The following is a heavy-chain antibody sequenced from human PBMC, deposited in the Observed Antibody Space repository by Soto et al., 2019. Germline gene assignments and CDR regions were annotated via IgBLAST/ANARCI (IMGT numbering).Heavy chain of an antibody. V-gene: IGHV1-3*01. J-gene: IGHJ6*03. Sequence: ASVKVSCKASGYTFTSYAMHWVRQAPGQRLEWMGWINAGNGNTKYSQKFQGRVTITRDTSASTAYMELSSLRSEDTAVYYCARDYYDILTGYYYYYYYYMEVWGKGTTVTVSS. CDR2: INAGNGNT. CDR3: ARDYYDILTGYYYYYYYYMEV. D-gene: IGHD3-9*01. CDR1: GYTFTSYA.